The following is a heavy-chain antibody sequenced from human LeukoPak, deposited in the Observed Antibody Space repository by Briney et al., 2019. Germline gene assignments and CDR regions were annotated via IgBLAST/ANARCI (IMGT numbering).Heavy chain of an antibody. CDR2: IYHSGST. D-gene: IGHD1-26*01. J-gene: IGHJ5*02. CDR3: ARLWRGATTLGNWFDP. Sequence: SETLSLTCAVSGYSISSGYYWGWIRQPPGRGLEWIGSIYHSGSTYYNPSLKSRVTISVDTPKNQLSLKLSSVTAADTAVYYCARLWRGATTLGNWFDPWGQGTLVTVSS. V-gene: IGHV4-38-2*01. CDR1: GYSISSGYY.